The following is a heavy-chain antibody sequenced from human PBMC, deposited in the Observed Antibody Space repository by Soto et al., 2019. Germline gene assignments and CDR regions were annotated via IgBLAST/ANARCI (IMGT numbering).Heavy chain of an antibody. D-gene: IGHD3-9*01. CDR1: GGTFSSYA. CDR2: IIPIVGTA. V-gene: IGHV1-69*01. Sequence: QVQLVQSGAEVKKPGSSVKVSCKASGGTFSSYAISWVRQAPGQGLEWMGGIIPIVGTANYAQKFQGRVTITADESTSTAYMELSSLRSEDTAVYYCARTYYDILTGYYVPYYFDYWGQGTLVTVSS. J-gene: IGHJ4*02. CDR3: ARTYYDILTGYYVPYYFDY.